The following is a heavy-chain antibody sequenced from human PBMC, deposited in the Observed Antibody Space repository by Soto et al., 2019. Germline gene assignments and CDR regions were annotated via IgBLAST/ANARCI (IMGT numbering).Heavy chain of an antibody. CDR2: IYINGST. CDR3: SGDPSGYDEGDWYHGVDV. Sequence: PGGSLRLSCAASGFSVSSNYMIWVRRAPGEGLEWVAIIYINGSTDYADSVQGRFSVSRDIYKNTLFLQMNNLRAEDTAVYFCSGDPSGYDEGDWYHGVDVWGQGTTVTVSS. CDR1: GFSVSSNY. J-gene: IGHJ6*02. V-gene: IGHV3-53*01. D-gene: IGHD5-12*01.